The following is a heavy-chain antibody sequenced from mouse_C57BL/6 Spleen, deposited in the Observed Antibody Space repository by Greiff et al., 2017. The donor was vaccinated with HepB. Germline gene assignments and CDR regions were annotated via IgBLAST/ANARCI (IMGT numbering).Heavy chain of an antibody. CDR1: GFTFSSYA. J-gene: IGHJ3*01. CDR2: ISDGGSYT. CDR3: ATYDYDRGFAY. V-gene: IGHV5-4*01. Sequence: EVQWVESGGGLVKPGGSLKLSCAASGFTFSSYAMSWVRQTPEKRLEWVATISDGGSYTYYPDNVKGRFTISRDNAKNNLYLQMSHLKSEDTAMYYCATYDYDRGFAYWGQGTLVTVSA. D-gene: IGHD2-4*01.